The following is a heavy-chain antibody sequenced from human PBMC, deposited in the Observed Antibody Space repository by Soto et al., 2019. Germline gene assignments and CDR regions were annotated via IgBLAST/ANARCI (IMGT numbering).Heavy chain of an antibody. CDR3: ARAWGGLWELPLWVNYYYYGMDV. J-gene: IGHJ6*02. CDR1: GYTKTSNG. Sequence: ASVEPCSKAPGYTKTSNGISWVQQAPGQGLEWMGWISAYNGNTNYAQKLQGRVTMTTDTSTSTAYMELRSLRSDDTAVYYCARAWGGLWELPLWVNYYYYGMDVWGQGTTVTVSS. CDR2: ISAYNGNT. D-gene: IGHD1-26*01. V-gene: IGHV1-18*01.